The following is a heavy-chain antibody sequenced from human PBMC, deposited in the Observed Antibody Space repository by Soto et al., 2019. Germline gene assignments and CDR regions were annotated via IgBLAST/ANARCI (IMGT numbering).Heavy chain of an antibody. CDR2: IIPIFGTA. J-gene: IGHJ4*02. Sequence: PSVKVSCKASGGTFSSYAISWVRQAPGQGLEWMGGIIPIFGTANYAQKFQGRVTITADESTSTAYMELSSLRSEDTAVYYCAREVVAARSYYFFDYWGQGTLVTVSS. CDR1: GGTFSSYA. V-gene: IGHV1-69*13. D-gene: IGHD2-15*01. CDR3: AREVVAARSYYFFDY.